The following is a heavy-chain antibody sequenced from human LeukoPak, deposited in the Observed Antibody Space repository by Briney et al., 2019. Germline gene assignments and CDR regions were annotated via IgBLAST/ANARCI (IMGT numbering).Heavy chain of an antibody. CDR1: EFIVSINY. CDR3: AKGSARRWFWYFDY. CDR2: IYSRGDT. Sequence: GGSLRLSCAASEFIVSINYMTWVRQAPGKGLEWVSLIYSRGDTKYADSVKGRFTISRDNSKNTLYLQMNSLRAEDTAVYYCAKGSARRWFWYFDYWGQGTLVTVSS. V-gene: IGHV3-53*01. D-gene: IGHD4-23*01. J-gene: IGHJ4*02.